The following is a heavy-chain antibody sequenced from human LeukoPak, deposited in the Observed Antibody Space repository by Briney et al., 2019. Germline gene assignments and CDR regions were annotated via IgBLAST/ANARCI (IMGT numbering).Heavy chain of an antibody. D-gene: IGHD3-10*01. Sequence: GESLKISCRGSGYSFASNWISWVRQMPGKGLEWMGRVDPSDSYTNYSPSFQGHVTISPDKSISTAFLQWSSLKASDSAMYFCARHGTGGFDYWGQGTLVTASS. J-gene: IGHJ4*02. V-gene: IGHV5-10-1*01. CDR3: ARHGTGGFDY. CDR1: GYSFASNW. CDR2: VDPSDSYT.